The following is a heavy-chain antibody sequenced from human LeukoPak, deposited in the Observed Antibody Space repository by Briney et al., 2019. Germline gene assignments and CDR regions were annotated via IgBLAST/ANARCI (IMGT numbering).Heavy chain of an antibody. CDR2: ISYDGSNK. J-gene: IGHJ4*02. D-gene: IGHD2-2*02. CDR1: GFTFSSYG. V-gene: IGHV3-30-3*02. CDR3: AKTGYCSSTSCYRRDFDY. Sequence: GGSLRLSCAASGFTFSSYGMHWVRQAPGKGLEWVAVISYDGSNKYYADSVKGRFTISRDNSKNTLYLQMNSLRAEDTAVYYCAKTGYCSSTSCYRRDFDYWGQGTLVTVSS.